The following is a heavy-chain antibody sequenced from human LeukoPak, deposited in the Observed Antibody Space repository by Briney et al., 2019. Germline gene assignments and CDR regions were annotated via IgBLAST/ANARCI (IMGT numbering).Heavy chain of an antibody. V-gene: IGHV4-4*07. CDR1: GGSISSYY. D-gene: IGHD6-19*01. CDR3: ARVRSGWNHDAFDI. J-gene: IGHJ3*02. Sequence: PSETLSLTCTVSGGSISSYYWSWIRQPAGKGLEWIGRIYTSGSTNYNPSLKSRVTMSVDTSKNQFSLKLSSVTAADTAVYYCARVRSGWNHDAFDIWGQGTTVTVSS. CDR2: IYTSGST.